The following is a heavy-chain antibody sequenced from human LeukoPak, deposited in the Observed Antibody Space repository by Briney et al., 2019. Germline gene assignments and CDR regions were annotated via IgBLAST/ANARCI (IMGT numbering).Heavy chain of an antibody. CDR1: GFSFNTYG. CDR3: ARSGYSSSWSRIDY. D-gene: IGHD6-13*01. J-gene: IGHJ4*02. V-gene: IGHV3-30*03. Sequence: GGSLRLSCAASGFSFNTYGMHWVRQGPGKGLEWVAVISYDGSNKWYADSVKGRFTISRDNSKNTLYLQMNSLRPEDTAVYYCARSGYSSSWSRIDYWGQGTLVTVSS. CDR2: ISYDGSNK.